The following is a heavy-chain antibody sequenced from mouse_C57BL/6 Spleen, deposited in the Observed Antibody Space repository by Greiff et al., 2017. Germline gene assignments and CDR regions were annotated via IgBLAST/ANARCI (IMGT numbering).Heavy chain of an antibody. CDR1: GFNIKDDY. Sequence: EVKLQQSGAELVRPGASVKLSCTASGFNIKDDYMHWVKQRPEQGLEWIGWIDPENGDTEYASKFQGKATITADTSSNTAYLQLSSLTSEDTAVYYCTTARMDYWGQGTSVTVSS. CDR3: TTARMDY. CDR2: IDPENGDT. J-gene: IGHJ4*01. V-gene: IGHV14-4*01.